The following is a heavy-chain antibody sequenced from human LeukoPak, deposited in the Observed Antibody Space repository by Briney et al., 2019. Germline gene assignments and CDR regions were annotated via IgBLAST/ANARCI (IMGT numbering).Heavy chain of an antibody. J-gene: IGHJ6*03. Sequence: SGGSLRLSCAASGFTFSSYAMTWVRQAPGKGLEWVSSFSGSGGSTYYADSVKGRFVISRDNSKNTLYLQMNSLRADDTAVYHCAKEKIAERPSYYYYMDVWGKGTTVTVSS. CDR3: AKEKIAERPSYYYYMDV. V-gene: IGHV3-23*01. CDR2: FSGSGGST. D-gene: IGHD6-6*01. CDR1: GFTFSSYA.